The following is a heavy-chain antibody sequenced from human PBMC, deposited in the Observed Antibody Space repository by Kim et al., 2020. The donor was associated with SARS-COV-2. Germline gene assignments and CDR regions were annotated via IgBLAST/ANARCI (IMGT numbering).Heavy chain of an antibody. D-gene: IGHD1-26*01. CDR3: AKDTSRLGGGATGYFNY. CDR2: ISWNSGSI. V-gene: IGHV3-9*01. Sequence: GGSLRLSCAASGFTFDDYAMHWVRQAPGKGLEWVSGISWNSGSIGYADSVKGRFTISRDNAKNSLYLQMNSLRAEDTALYYCAKDTSRLGGGATGYFNY. J-gene: IGHJ4*01. CDR1: GFTFDDYA.